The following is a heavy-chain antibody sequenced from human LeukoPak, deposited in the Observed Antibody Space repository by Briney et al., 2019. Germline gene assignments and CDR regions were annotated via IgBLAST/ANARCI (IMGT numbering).Heavy chain of an antibody. V-gene: IGHV4-39*01. CDR1: GGSISSSSYY. CDR2: IYYSGST. CDR3: ARVPIIGGVIVYYFDY. J-gene: IGHJ4*02. Sequence: SETLSLTCTVSGGSISSSSYYWGWIRQPPGKGLEWIGSIYYSGSTYYNPSLKSRVTISVDTFKNQFSLKLSSVTAADTAVYYCARVPIIGGVIVYYFDYWGQGTLVTVSS. D-gene: IGHD3-16*02.